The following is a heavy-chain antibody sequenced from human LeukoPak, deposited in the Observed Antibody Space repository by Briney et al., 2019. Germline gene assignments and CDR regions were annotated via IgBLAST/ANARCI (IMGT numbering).Heavy chain of an antibody. CDR2: IYTSGST. D-gene: IGHD5-18*01. CDR1: GGSISSGSYY. J-gene: IGHJ5*02. Sequence: PSQTLSLTCTVSGGSISSGSYYWSWIRQPAGKGLEWIGRIYTSGSTNYNPSLKSRVTISVDTSKNQFSLKVNSVTAADTAVYYCARGWSGYNYGPFDPRGQGTLVTVSS. CDR3: ARGWSGYNYGPFDP. V-gene: IGHV4-61*02.